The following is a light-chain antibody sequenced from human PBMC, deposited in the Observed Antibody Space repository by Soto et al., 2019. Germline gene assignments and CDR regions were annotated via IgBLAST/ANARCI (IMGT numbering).Light chain of an antibody. V-gene: IGKV3-20*01. CDR2: GTS. CDR1: ENVISNF. J-gene: IGKJ5*01. CDR3: QHYQSGHPIT. Sequence: EIVLTHSPGTLSLSPLEIASFSFSTSENVISNFLVWYQQRPGQAPRLLIYGTSNRAPGIPDRFTGSGSETFFTLTISRLEPEDFALYYCQHYQSGHPITFGQGTRLEIK.